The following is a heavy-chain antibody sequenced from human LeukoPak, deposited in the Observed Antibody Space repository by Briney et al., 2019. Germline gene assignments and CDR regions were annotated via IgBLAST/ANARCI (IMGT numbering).Heavy chain of an antibody. Sequence: SVKVSCKASGGTFSSYTISWVRQAPGQGLEWMGGIIPILGIANYAQKFQGRVTITADKSTSTAYMELSSLRSEDTAVYYCARASQNDFNPDYWGQGTLVTVSS. CDR1: GGTFSSYT. CDR3: ARASQNDFNPDY. CDR2: IIPILGIA. D-gene: IGHD3-3*01. V-gene: IGHV1-69*02. J-gene: IGHJ4*02.